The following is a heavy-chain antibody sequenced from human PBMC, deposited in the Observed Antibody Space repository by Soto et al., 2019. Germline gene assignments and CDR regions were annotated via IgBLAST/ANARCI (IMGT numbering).Heavy chain of an antibody. CDR1: GYTFTGYY. V-gene: IGHV1-2*02. CDR3: ARPSFPTMIAVVTFDS. J-gene: IGHJ4*02. D-gene: IGHD3-22*01. Sequence: ASVKVSCKASGYTFTGYYIHWVRQAPGQGLEWMGWINPNSGGTNYAQKFQGRVTMTRDTSTSTAYMELSRLRSDDTAVYYCARPSFPTMIAVVTFDSWSQGTLVTVSS. CDR2: INPNSGGT.